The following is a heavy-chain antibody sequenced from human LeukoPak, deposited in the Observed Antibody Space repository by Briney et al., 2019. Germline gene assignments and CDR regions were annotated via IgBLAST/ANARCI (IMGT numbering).Heavy chain of an antibody. CDR1: GDSVSSNSVT. CDR2: TYYRSTWYN. Sequence: SQTLSLTCAISGDSVSSNSVTWNWIRQSPSRGLEWLARTYYRSTWYNDYAVSVRGRITVNPDTSKNQFSLHLNSVTPEDTAVYYCARRLTQYDCFDPWGQGILVTVSS. V-gene: IGHV6-1*01. J-gene: IGHJ5*02. CDR3: ARRLTQYDCFDP. D-gene: IGHD2-2*01.